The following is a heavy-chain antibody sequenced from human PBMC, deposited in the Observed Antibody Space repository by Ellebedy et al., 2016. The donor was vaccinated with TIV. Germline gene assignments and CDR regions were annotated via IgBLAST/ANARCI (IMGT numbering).Heavy chain of an antibody. CDR2: TFAYSSNT. D-gene: IGHD3-9*01. Sequence: ASVKVSCKASGYDFFHYGVSWVRQAPGQGLEWMGWTFAYSSNTDWAQKFQGRVTMTTDTSANTAYLEVTNLRSDDTAVYYCARDPASNYDILTGSLSGMDVWGQGTTVTVSS. V-gene: IGHV1-18*01. J-gene: IGHJ6*02. CDR3: ARDPASNYDILTGSLSGMDV. CDR1: GYDFFHYG.